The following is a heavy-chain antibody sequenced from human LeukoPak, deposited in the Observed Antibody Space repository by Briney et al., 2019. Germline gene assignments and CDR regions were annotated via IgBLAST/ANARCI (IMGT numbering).Heavy chain of an antibody. D-gene: IGHD3-22*01. CDR3: ARRFYYDSSGYYLYQYLDV. CDR2: IYPDDSDT. Sequence: GESLKISCQGSGYSFTSYWIVWVRQMPGKGLECMGIIYPDDSDTRYSSSFQGQVTISADKSISTAYLQWSSLKASDTATYYCARRFYYDSSGYYLYQYLDVWGKGTTVTVSS. CDR1: GYSFTSYW. V-gene: IGHV5-51*01. J-gene: IGHJ6*03.